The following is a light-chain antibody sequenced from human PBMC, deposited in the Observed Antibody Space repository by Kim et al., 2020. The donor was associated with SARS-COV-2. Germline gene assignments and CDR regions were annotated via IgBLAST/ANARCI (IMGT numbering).Light chain of an antibody. CDR2: EVT. CDR1: SSDVGASNY. V-gene: IGLV2-8*01. Sequence: SVTISCTGTSSDVGASNYVSWYQQHPGKAPKVIIYEVTNRPSGVPNRFSASKSGNTASLTVSGLQAEDEAYYYCSSYPVGNPNVIFGGGTQLTVL. J-gene: IGLJ2*01. CDR3: SSYPVGNPNVI.